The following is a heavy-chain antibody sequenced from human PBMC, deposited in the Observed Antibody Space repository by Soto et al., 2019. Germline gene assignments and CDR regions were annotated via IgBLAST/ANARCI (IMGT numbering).Heavy chain of an antibody. CDR3: ARAIAAAGNSWFDP. CDR2: INPNSGGT. CDR1: GYTFTGYY. J-gene: IGHJ5*02. Sequence: QVQLVQSGAEVKKPGASVKVSCKASGYTFTGYYMHWVRQAPGQGLEWMGWINPNSGGTNYAQKFQGWVTMTRDTSISSAYMELSRLRSDDTAVYYCARAIAAAGNSWFDPWGQGTLVTVSS. D-gene: IGHD6-13*01. V-gene: IGHV1-2*04.